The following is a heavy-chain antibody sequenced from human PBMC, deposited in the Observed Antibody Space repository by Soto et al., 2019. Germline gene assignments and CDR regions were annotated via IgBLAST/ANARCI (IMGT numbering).Heavy chain of an antibody. CDR3: AKVISPYDSSGYGGFDY. Sequence: HPGGSLRLSCAASGFTFSSYGMHWVRQAPGKGLEWVAVISYDGSNKYYADSVKGRFTISRDNSKNTLYLQMNSLRAEDTAVYYCAKVISPYDSSGYGGFDYWGQGTLVTVSS. CDR1: GFTFSSYG. V-gene: IGHV3-30*18. CDR2: ISYDGSNK. J-gene: IGHJ4*02. D-gene: IGHD3-22*01.